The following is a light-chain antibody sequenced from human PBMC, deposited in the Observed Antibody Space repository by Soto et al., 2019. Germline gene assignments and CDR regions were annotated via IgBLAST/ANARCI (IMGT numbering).Light chain of an antibody. CDR3: QQYNTWPRT. CDR2: GAS. J-gene: IGKJ2*01. V-gene: IGKV3-15*01. CDR1: QSVSSN. Sequence: EIVMTQSPATLYVSPGERATLSCRASQSVSSNLACYQQKPGQAPRLLIYGASTRATGIPARFSGSGSGTEFTLTISSLQSEDFAVYYCQQYNTWPRTFGQGTKLEIK.